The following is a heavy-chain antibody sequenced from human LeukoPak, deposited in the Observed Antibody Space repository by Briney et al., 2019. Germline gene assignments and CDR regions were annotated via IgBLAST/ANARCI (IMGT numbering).Heavy chain of an antibody. D-gene: IGHD3-22*01. Sequence: PGGSLRLSCAASGFTVSNNYMSWVRQAPGKGLEWVSVIYSGGSTYYADSVKGRFTISRHSSKNTLYLQMNSLRAEDTAVYYCARGYYYDSSGYSSDAFDIWGQGTMVTVSS. CDR3: ARGYYYDSSGYSSDAFDI. V-gene: IGHV3-53*04. J-gene: IGHJ3*02. CDR1: GFTVSNNY. CDR2: IYSGGST.